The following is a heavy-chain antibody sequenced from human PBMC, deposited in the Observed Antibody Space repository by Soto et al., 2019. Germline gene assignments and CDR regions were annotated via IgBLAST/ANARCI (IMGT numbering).Heavy chain of an antibody. CDR3: ASLTSWSQEYYYGMDV. J-gene: IGHJ6*02. V-gene: IGHV3-49*03. CDR2: IRSKGDGGTT. D-gene: IGHD2-2*01. CDR1: GFTFGDFG. Sequence: PGGSLRLSCTGSGFTFGDFGMSWFRQAPGKGLEWLSFIRSKGDGGTTESAASVRGRFITSRDDSKSIAYLQMNSLKTEDTAVYYCASLTSWSQEYYYGMDVWGQGTTVTVSS.